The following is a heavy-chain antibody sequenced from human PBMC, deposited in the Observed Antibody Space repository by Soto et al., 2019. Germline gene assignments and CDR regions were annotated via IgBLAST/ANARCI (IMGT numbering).Heavy chain of an antibody. V-gene: IGHV1-2*02. J-gene: IGHJ4*02. CDR3: ARDLPRGRVVIDY. Sequence: AAVKFSCKASGYTFTGYYMHWVRQAPGQGLEWMGWINPNSGGTNYAQKFQGRVTMTRDTSISTAYMELSRLRSDDTAVYYCARDLPRGRVVIDYWGQGTMVAVSS. CDR1: GYTFTGYY. D-gene: IGHD3-16*01. CDR2: INPNSGGT.